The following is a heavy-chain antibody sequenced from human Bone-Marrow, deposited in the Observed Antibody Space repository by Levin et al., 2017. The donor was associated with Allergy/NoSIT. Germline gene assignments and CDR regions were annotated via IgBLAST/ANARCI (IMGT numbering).Heavy chain of an antibody. CDR2: IYYSGST. V-gene: IGHV4-39*01. CDR3: ARLGGGLLIDY. Sequence: GSLRLSCTVSGGSISSSSYYWGWIRQPPGKGLEWIGSIYYSGSTYYNPSLKSRVTISVDTSKNQFSLKLSSVTAADTAVYYCARLGGGLLIDYWGQGTLVTVSS. J-gene: IGHJ4*02. CDR1: GGSISSSSYY.